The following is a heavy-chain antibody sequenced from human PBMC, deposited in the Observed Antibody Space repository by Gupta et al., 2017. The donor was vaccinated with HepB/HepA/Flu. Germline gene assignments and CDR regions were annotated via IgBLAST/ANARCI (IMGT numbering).Heavy chain of an antibody. CDR3: ARRGGATKRDAFDI. J-gene: IGHJ3*02. Sequence: QVQLVQSGAEVKKPGASVKVSCKASGYTFSNYYMHWVRQAPGQGLEWVGIINPSGGAKSYGRNGQGRATMTRDTSTSTVYMELRRLRSEETAIYYCARRGGATKRDAFDIGGQGTLVTVCS. V-gene: IGHV1-46*01. D-gene: IGHD1-26*01. CDR2: INPSGGAK. CDR1: GYTFSNYY.